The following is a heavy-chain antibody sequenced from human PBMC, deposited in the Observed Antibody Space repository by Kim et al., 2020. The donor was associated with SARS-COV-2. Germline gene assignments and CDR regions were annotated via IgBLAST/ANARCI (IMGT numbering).Heavy chain of an antibody. CDR1: GFTFDNHA. CDR2: ISWNSGRK. Sequence: GGSLRLSCAASGFTFDNHAMHWVRQAPGKGLEWVSGISWNSGRKGYADSVKGRFTISRDNAKNSLYLQMNSLRAEDTALYYCAKAPSSSWLTVADYWGQG. J-gene: IGHJ4*02. D-gene: IGHD6-13*01. CDR3: AKAPSSSWLTVADY. V-gene: IGHV3-9*01.